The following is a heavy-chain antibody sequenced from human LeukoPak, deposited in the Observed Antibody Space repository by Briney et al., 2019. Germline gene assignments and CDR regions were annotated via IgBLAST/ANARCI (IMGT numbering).Heavy chain of an antibody. CDR3: ARGVRWESDY. CDR2: INPSDSTT. J-gene: IGHJ4*02. D-gene: IGHD1-26*01. Sequence: ASVKVSCKAYGYTFTSYYMHWVRQAPGQGLVWMAVINPSDSTTTYAQKFQGRITVTRDTSTTTVYMELSSLRSEDTAVYYCARGVRWESDYWGQGALVTVSS. CDR1: GYTFTSYY. V-gene: IGHV1-46*01.